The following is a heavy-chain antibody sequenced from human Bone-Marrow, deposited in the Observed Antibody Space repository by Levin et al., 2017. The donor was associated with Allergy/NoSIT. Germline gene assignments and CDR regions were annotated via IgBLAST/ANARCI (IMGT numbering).Heavy chain of an antibody. CDR2: MHDSGV. D-gene: IGHD3-16*01. Sequence: KPSETLSLTCTVSGGSVRSGGYYRTWIRQHPGRGLEWIGYMHDSGVYYNPSLGGRITISGDSSENEFSLKLTSVTAADTAVYYCAVYTLMDDTFSDSWGQGTLVTVSS. CDR3: AVYTLMDDTFSDS. CDR1: GGSVRSGGYY. V-gene: IGHV4-31*03. J-gene: IGHJ4*02.